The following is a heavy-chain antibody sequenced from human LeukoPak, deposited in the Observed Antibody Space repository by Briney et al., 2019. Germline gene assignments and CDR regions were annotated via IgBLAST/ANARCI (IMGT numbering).Heavy chain of an antibody. V-gene: IGHV3-21*01. Sequence: GGSLRLSCAASGFTFSSYSMNWVRQAPGKGLEWVSSISSSSSYIYYADSVKGRFTISRDNAKNSLYLQMNSLRAEDTAVYYCARTEQGSGSYYFDYWGQGTLVTVSS. CDR2: ISSSSSYI. J-gene: IGHJ4*02. CDR3: ARTEQGSGSYYFDY. D-gene: IGHD3-10*01. CDR1: GFTFSSYS.